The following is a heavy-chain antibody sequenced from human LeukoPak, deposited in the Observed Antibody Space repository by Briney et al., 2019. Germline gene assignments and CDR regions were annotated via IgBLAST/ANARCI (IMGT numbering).Heavy chain of an antibody. CDR2: IYYSGST. CDR1: GGSISSGSYY. V-gene: IGHV4-31*03. Sequence: SQTLTLTCTVSGGSISSGSYYWSWIRQRPGEGLEWIGYIYYSGSTYCNPSLKSRVTMSVDTSKNQFSLRLNSVTAADMAVYYCARSDSYGLVDYWGQGTLVTVSS. D-gene: IGHD5-18*01. J-gene: IGHJ4*02. CDR3: ARSDSYGLVDY.